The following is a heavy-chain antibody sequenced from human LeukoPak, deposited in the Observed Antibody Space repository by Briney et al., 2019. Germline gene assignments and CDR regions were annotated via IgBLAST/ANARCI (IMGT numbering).Heavy chain of an antibody. CDR2: VSANGNT. CDR3: ARDRWDDISSWSGSFDY. V-gene: IGHV4-4*07. CDR1: GGSISNYF. Sequence: PSETLSLTCTVSGGSISNYFWSWIRQSAGRGLEWIGRVSANGNTNYNPSLESRVTMSVDTSKNQFSLKVNSVTAADTAVYYCARDRWDDISSWSGSFDYWGQGTLVTVSS. J-gene: IGHJ4*02. D-gene: IGHD6-13*01.